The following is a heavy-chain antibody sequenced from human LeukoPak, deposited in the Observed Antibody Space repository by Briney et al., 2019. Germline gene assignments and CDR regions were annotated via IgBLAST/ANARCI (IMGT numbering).Heavy chain of an antibody. D-gene: IGHD1-26*01. CDR3: ARDVGGSLDY. J-gene: IGHJ4*02. CDR2: IKEDESAK. V-gene: IGHV3-7*01. Sequence: GGSLRLSCAASGFTFRSYWMAWVRQAPGKGLGWVANIKEDESAKHQADSVKGRFTISRDNAQNSVYLQMSSLRGEDTAVYYCARDVGGSLDYWGQGTLVTVSS. CDR1: GFTFRSYW.